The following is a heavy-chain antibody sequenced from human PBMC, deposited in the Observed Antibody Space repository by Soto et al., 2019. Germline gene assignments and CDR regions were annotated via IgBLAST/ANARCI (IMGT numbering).Heavy chain of an antibody. Sequence: EVQLVESGGGLVQPGGSLRLSCVDSGFTFSSYWMSWVRQAPVKGLEWVGNIKQDGSEENYADSVKGRFTISRGNAKNSMYLQMNSLRVEDTAVYYCARIAASGRGWDVWGQGTTVVVSS. V-gene: IGHV3-7*01. CDR3: ARIAASGRGWDV. CDR1: GFTFSSYW. D-gene: IGHD6-13*01. CDR2: IKQDGSEE. J-gene: IGHJ6*02.